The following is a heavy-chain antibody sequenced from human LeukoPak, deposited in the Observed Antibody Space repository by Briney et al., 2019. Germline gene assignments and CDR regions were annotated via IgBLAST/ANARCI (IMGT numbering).Heavy chain of an antibody. CDR3: ARDSAYSFDF. CDR2: IRNSR. V-gene: IGHV3-48*02. Sequence: GGSLRLSCAASGFTFSAYSMNWVRQAPGKGLEWVSYIRNSRYYADSVKGRFAISRDNAKNSLCLQMNSLRDEDTAVYYCARDSAYSFDFWGQGTLVTVSS. J-gene: IGHJ4*02. CDR1: GFTFSAYS. D-gene: IGHD1-26*01.